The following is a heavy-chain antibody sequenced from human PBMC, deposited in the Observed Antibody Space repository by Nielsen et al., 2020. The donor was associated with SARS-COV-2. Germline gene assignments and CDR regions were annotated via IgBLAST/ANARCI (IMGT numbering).Heavy chain of an antibody. V-gene: IGHV6-1*01. CDR1: GDSVSSNSAA. CDR2: TYYRSKWYN. J-gene: IGHJ6*03. Sequence: LRLSCAISGDSVSSNSAAWNWIRQSPSRGLEWLGRTYYRSKWYNDYAVSVKSRITINPDTSKNQFSLHLNSVTPEDTAVYYCARARGAYGDYYYYYYTDVWGKGTTVTAP. D-gene: IGHD4-17*01. CDR3: ARARGAYGDYYYYYYTDV.